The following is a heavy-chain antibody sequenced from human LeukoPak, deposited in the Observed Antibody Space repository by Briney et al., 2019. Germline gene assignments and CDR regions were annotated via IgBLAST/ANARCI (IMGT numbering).Heavy chain of an antibody. D-gene: IGHD1-1*01. CDR2: IKPDGNEQ. CDR1: RFTFSNYW. J-gene: IGHJ3*02. Sequence: PGGSLRLSCAASRFTFSNYWMGWVRQAPGKGLEWVANIKPDGNEQYYLDSVKGRFTISRDNAKNSLSLQMSSLRAEDTAVYYCARDPTTSQGSDAFDIWGQGTRVTVSS. CDR3: ARDPTTSQGSDAFDI. V-gene: IGHV3-7*01.